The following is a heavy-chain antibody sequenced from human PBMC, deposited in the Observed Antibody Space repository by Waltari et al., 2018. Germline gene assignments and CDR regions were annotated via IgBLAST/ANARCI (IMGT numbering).Heavy chain of an antibody. V-gene: IGHV3-33*05. CDR2: IQYDGSIK. CDR3: AREYSRICFHALDG. Sequence: QVHVVESGGGVVQPGGSLRLSCAASGFSLGTYGLHWVRQAPGKGPDWGAVIQYDGSIKNYADSVKGRFTISRENSKNTLYLEMKSLRAEDTAVYYCAREYSRICFHALDGWGQGTAVTVSS. CDR1: GFSLGTYG. D-gene: IGHD6-13*01. J-gene: IGHJ6*02.